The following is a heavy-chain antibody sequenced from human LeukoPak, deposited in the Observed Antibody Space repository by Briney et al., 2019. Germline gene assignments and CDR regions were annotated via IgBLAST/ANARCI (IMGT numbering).Heavy chain of an antibody. J-gene: IGHJ3*02. CDR3: AISTLIAAAGTWKAFDI. D-gene: IGHD6-13*01. V-gene: IGHV3-64*01. CDR1: GFTFSTYA. Sequence: GGSLRLSCAASGFTFSTYAMHWVRQAPGKGLEYVSAMSSNGVSTYYANSVKGRFTISRDNSKNTLFLQMGSLRAEDTAVYYCAISTLIAAAGTWKAFDIWGQGTMVTVSS. CDR2: MSSNGVST.